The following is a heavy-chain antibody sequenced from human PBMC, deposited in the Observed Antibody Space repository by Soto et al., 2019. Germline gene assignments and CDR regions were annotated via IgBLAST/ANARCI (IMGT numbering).Heavy chain of an antibody. Sequence: SQTLSLTCVISGDSVSSNSAAWNWIRQSPSRGLEWLGRTYYRSKWYNDYAVSVKSRITINPDTSKNQFSLQLNSVTPEDTAVYYCARVHRGGNYYDSSGYYLYYYYGMDVWGQGTTVTVSS. CDR3: ARVHRGGNYYDSSGYYLYYYYGMDV. V-gene: IGHV6-1*01. D-gene: IGHD3-22*01. J-gene: IGHJ6*02. CDR1: GDSVSSNSAA. CDR2: TYYRSKWYN.